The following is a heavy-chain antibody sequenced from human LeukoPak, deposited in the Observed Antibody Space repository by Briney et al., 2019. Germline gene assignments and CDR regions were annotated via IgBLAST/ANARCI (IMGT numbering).Heavy chain of an antibody. CDR2: NNNSGTT. CDR1: GGSITSHH. Sequence: PSGTLSLTCVVSGGSITSHHWIWIRQPSGKGPAGKGLECNRENNNSGTTNYNPSLNNHVTIPVDTPQNQFSLKLSAVTPADQAVYYCARAARPRNFDYWGQGTLVTVSS. V-gene: IGHV4-34*01. D-gene: IGHD6-6*01. CDR3: ARAARPRNFDY. J-gene: IGHJ4*02.